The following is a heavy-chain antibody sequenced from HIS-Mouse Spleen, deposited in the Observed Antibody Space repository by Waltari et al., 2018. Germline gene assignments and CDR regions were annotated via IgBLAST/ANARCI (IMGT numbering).Heavy chain of an antibody. J-gene: IGHJ5*02. CDR3: ARSPYYDFWSGYSDNWFDP. V-gene: IGHV4-31*03. CDR1: GGSISRGGYY. CDR2: IYYSGGT. Sequence: QVQLQESGPGLVKPSQTLSLTCTVSGGSISRGGYYWSWIGQHPGKGREWIGYIYYSGGTYYNPSLKSRVTISVDTSKNQFSLKLSSVTAADTAVYYCARSPYYDFWSGYSDNWFDPWGQGTLVTVSS. D-gene: IGHD3-3*01.